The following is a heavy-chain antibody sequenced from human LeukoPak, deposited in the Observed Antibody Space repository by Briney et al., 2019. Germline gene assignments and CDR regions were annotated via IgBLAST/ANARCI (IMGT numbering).Heavy chain of an antibody. CDR1: GGTFSSYA. CDR3: AREKDSGSYYNWFDP. J-gene: IGHJ5*02. CDR2: IIPIFGTA. D-gene: IGHD1-26*01. V-gene: IGHV1-69*13. Sequence: ASVKVSCKASGGTFSSYAISWVRQAPGQGLEWMGGIIPIFGTANYAQKFQGRVTITADESTSTAYMELSSLRSEDTAVYYCAREKDSGSYYNWFDPWGQGTLVTVSS.